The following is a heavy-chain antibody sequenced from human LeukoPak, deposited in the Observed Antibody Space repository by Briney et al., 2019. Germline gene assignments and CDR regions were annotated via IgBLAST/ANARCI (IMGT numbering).Heavy chain of an antibody. V-gene: IGHV4-4*07. CDR1: GGSISSYY. Sequence: SETLSLTCTVSGGSISSYYWSWIRQPAGKGLXXXXRIYTSGSTNYNPSLKSRVTMSVDTSKNQFSLKLSSVTAADTAVYYCAGRATYYYYYGMDVWGQGTTVTVSS. CDR2: IYTSGST. J-gene: IGHJ6*02. CDR3: AGRATYYYYYGMDV.